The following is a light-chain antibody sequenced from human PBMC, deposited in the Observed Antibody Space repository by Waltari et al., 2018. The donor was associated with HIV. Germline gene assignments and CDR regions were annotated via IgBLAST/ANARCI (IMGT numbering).Light chain of an antibody. CDR3: QQYKINWM. CDR1: QSISNY. Sequence: DLQMTQSPSPLSASIGDRVTITCRVTQSISNYLAWYQQKPGKVPKLLIYRASSLESGVPSRFSGSGSGTEFTLTISSLQPDDFATYYCQQYKINWMFGQGTKVEIK. J-gene: IGKJ1*01. V-gene: IGKV1-5*03. CDR2: RAS.